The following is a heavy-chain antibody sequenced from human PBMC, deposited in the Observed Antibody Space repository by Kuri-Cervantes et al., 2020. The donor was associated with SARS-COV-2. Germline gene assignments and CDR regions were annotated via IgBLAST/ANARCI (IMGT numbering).Heavy chain of an antibody. CDR1: GFSLSTSGVG. Sequence: SGPTLVKPTQTLTLTCTFSGFSLSTSGVGVGWIRQPPGKALEWLARIYWNDDKRYSPSLKSRLTITKDTSKNQVVLTMTNMDPVYTATNYCAPRRGVWYSSSSADFDYGGQGTLVTVSS. J-gene: IGHJ4*02. CDR3: APRRGVWYSSSSADFDY. CDR2: IYWNDDK. V-gene: IGHV2-5*01. D-gene: IGHD6-6*01.